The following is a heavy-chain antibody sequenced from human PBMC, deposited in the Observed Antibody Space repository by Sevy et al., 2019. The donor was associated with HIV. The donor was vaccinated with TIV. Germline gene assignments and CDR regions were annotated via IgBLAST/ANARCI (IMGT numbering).Heavy chain of an antibody. D-gene: IGHD3-22*01. CDR2: IDSGGST. Sequence: GGSLRLSCEASGFTVSGNYMAWVRLAPGKGLEWVSLIDSGGSTYYADSVKVRFTISRDNAKKTLYLQMNPLRAEDTAVYFCARDRYYDASGYYYYYYGMDVWGQGTTVTVSS. CDR1: GFTVSGNY. CDR3: ARDRYYDASGYYYYYYGMDV. J-gene: IGHJ6*02. V-gene: IGHV3-66*01.